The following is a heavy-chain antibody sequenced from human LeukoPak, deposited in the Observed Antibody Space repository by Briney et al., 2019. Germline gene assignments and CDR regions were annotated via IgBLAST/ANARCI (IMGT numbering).Heavy chain of an antibody. CDR3: AKGSRCSSTSCPIDY. CDR2: LSGGGGDT. D-gene: IGHD2-2*01. J-gene: IGHJ4*02. CDR1: GFIFNSYA. Sequence: GGSLRLSCAASGFIFNSYAMNWVRQAPGKGLEWVSALSGGGGDTYYADSVKGRFTISRDNSKNTVYLQMNFLRAEDTAVYYCAKGSRCSSTSCPIDYWGQGTLVTVSS. V-gene: IGHV3-23*01.